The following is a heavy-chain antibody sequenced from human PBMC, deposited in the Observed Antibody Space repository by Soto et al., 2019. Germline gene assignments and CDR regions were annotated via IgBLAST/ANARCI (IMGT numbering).Heavy chain of an antibody. CDR3: ASSLGYCSSTSCYGAFDI. D-gene: IGHD2-2*01. J-gene: IGHJ3*02. CDR2: IIPIFGTA. Sequence: SVKVSCKASGGTFSSYSISWVRQAPVQGLEWMGGIIPIFGTANYAQKFQGRVTITADKSTSTAYMELSSLRSEDTAVYYCASSLGYCSSTSCYGAFDIWGQGTMVTVSS. CDR1: GGTFSSYS. V-gene: IGHV1-69*06.